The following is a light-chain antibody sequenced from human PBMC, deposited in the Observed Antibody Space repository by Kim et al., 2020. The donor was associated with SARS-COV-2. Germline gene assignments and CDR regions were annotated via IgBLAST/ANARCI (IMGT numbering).Light chain of an antibody. CDR1: SSNIGSRT. CDR2: SNN. V-gene: IGLV1-44*01. CDR3: AAWDDSLNGLA. J-gene: IGLJ2*01. Sequence: GTSISISCSGGSSNIGSRTVNWYQQLPGTAPKLLIFSNNQRPSGVPDRFSGSKSGTSASLAISGLQSEDEADYYCAAWDDSLNGLAFGGGTQLTVL.